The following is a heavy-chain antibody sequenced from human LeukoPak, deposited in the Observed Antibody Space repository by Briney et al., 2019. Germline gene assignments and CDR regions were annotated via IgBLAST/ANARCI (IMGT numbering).Heavy chain of an antibody. CDR3: ARALRGYSGYDSLNIDY. J-gene: IGHJ4*02. D-gene: IGHD5-12*01. V-gene: IGHV1-69*13. Sequence: EASVKVSCKASGGTFSSYAIGWVRQAPGQGLEWMGGIIPIFGTANYAQKFQGRVTITADESTSTAYMELSSLRSEDTAVYYCARALRGYSGYDSLNIDYWGQGTLVTVSS. CDR2: IIPIFGTA. CDR1: GGTFSSYA.